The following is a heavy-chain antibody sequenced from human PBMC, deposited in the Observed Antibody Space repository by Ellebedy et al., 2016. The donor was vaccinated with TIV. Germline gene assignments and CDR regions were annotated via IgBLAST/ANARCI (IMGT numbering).Heavy chain of an antibody. CDR2: IKKDESEK. J-gene: IGHJ4*02. Sequence: PGGSLRLSCAASGFSISGYWMSWARQAPGKGLEWVANIKKDESEKYHVDSVKGRFTISRDNAKNSLYLQMNSLRVEDTAVYYCAREYALSYWGQGTLVTVSS. CDR1: GFSISGYW. V-gene: IGHV3-7*03. CDR3: AREYALSY.